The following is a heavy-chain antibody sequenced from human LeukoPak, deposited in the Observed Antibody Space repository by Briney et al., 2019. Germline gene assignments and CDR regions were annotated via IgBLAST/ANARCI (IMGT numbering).Heavy chain of an antibody. J-gene: IGHJ5*02. CDR1: GFSFSSYG. V-gene: IGHV3-30*03. Sequence: GGSLRLSCAASGFSFSSYGMHWVRQAPGKGLEWVAVVSSDGSIDYYADSVRGRFTVSRDNSKNTLYLQVNSLRVEDTAVYYCTREGMGTTFSAWFDPWGQGTLVTVPS. D-gene: IGHD1-7*01. CDR3: TREGMGTTFSAWFDP. CDR2: VSSDGSID.